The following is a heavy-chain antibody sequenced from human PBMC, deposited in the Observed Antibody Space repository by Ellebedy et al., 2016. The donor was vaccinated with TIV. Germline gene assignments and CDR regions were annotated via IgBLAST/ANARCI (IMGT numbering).Heavy chain of an antibody. CDR1: GGTFSSYA. J-gene: IGHJ6*02. V-gene: IGHV1-69*06. CDR3: ARRIAARPVYYYYGMDV. D-gene: IGHD6-6*01. CDR2: IIPIFGTA. Sequence: SVKVSXKASGGTFSSYAISWVRQAPGQGLEWMGGIIPIFGTANYAQKFQGRVTITADKSASTAYMELSSLRSEDTAVYYCARRIAARPVYYYYGMDVWGQGTTVTVSS.